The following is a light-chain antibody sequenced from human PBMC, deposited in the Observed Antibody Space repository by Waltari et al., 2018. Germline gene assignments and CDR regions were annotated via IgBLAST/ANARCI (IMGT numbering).Light chain of an antibody. Sequence: TMMTQSPATLSVSPGERVTLSCRASQSVYSTLAWYQQKPGQAPRLLIYGASTRATGIPVRFSGSGSGTEFTLTISSLQSEDFAIYFCQQYHDWPPVTFGGGTKVEIK. CDR3: QQYHDWPPVT. CDR1: QSVYST. CDR2: GAS. J-gene: IGKJ4*01. V-gene: IGKV3-15*01.